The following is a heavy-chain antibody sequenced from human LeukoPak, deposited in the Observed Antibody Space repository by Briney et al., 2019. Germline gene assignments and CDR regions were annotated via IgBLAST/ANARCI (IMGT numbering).Heavy chain of an antibody. CDR2: INHSGGT. D-gene: IGHD3-10*01. Sequence: SETLSLTCAVYGGSLSGYYWSWIRQPPGKGLEWIGEINHSGGTNYNPSLKSRVTISVDTSKNQFSLKLSSVTAADTAVYYCARNHYYGSGSHHDYWGQGTLVTVSS. CDR3: ARNHYYGSGSHHDY. V-gene: IGHV4-34*01. CDR1: GGSLSGYY. J-gene: IGHJ4*02.